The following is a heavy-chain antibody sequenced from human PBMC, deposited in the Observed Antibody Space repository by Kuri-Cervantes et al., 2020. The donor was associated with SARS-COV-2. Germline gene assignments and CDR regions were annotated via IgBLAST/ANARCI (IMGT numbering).Heavy chain of an antibody. D-gene: IGHD6-13*01. CDR3: AKQTGAAGSSWMSYFDN. CDR2: ISTDGTIT. Sequence: GESLKISCAASGCTLGNHGMHWVRQAPGKGLEWLAVISTDGTITHYADSVKGRFTISRDNSKSTLYLEMNSLRDEDTGVYYCAKQTGAAGSSWMSYFDNWGLGTQVTVSS. V-gene: IGHV3-30*18. CDR1: GCTLGNHG. J-gene: IGHJ4*02.